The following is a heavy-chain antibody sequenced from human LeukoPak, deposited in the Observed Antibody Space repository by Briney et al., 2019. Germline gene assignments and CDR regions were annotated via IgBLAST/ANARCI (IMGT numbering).Heavy chain of an antibody. CDR1: GFNFDNFA. D-gene: IGHD5-24*01. Sequence: GGSLRLSCVVSGFNFDNFAMHWVRQPLGKGLEWVAVISHDRRTKYYADSMKGRITISRDNSKNTLFLQMNNLRSEDTAVYFCARPSPPGDGYNPPDHWGQGTLVTVYS. CDR2: ISHDRRTK. CDR3: ARPSPPGDGYNPPDH. V-gene: IGHV3-30*04. J-gene: IGHJ4*02.